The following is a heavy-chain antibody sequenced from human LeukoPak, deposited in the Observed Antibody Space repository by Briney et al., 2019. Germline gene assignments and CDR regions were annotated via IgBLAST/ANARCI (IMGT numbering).Heavy chain of an antibody. CDR2: MNPNSGNT. Sequence: ASVKLSCTASGSTFTSYDINWVRQATGQGLGWMGWMNPNSGNTGNAEKFQDRVTMTRDTSINTAYMELSSLTSEDTTVYFCATRRTDDRAYFDYWGQGTLVSVSS. V-gene: IGHV1-8*01. CDR3: ATRRTDDRAYFDY. CDR1: GSTFTSYD. J-gene: IGHJ4*02. D-gene: IGHD2-8*01.